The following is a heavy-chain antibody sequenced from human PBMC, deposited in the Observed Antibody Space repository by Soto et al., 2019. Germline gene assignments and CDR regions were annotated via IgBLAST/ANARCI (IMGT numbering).Heavy chain of an antibody. CDR2: IYYSGST. V-gene: IGHV4-59*01. CDR3: ARALYSSSNLFDY. D-gene: IGHD6-13*01. CDR1: GGSISSYY. J-gene: IGHJ4*02. Sequence: SETLSLTCTVSGGSISSYYWSWIRQPPGKGLEWIGYIYYSGSTNYNPSIKSRVTISVDTSKNQFSLKLSSVTAADTAVYYCARALYSSSNLFDYWGQGTLVTVSS.